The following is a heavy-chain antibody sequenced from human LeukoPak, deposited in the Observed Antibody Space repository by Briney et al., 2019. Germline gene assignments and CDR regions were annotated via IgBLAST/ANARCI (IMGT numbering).Heavy chain of an antibody. V-gene: IGHV3-48*04. Sequence: PXGSXXXXXXASGFTFSSXSXXXVRXAPGKGRXGXSYISSSSITIYYADSVKVRFTISRDNAKNSLYLQMNSLRAEDTAVYYCARDFCYDFWSGCTYYMDVWGKGTTVTVSS. CDR1: GFTFSSXS. D-gene: IGHD3-3*01. J-gene: IGHJ6*03. CDR3: ARDFCYDFWSGCTYYMDV. CDR2: ISSSSITI.